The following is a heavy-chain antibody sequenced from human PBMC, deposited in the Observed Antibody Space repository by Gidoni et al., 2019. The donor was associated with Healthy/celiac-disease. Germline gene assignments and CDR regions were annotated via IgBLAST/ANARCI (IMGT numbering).Heavy chain of an antibody. D-gene: IGHD6-6*01. J-gene: IGHJ4*02. Sequence: QVTLKESGPVLVTPTETLTLTCTVSGFSLSNARMGVSWLRQPPGQALEWLAHIFSNDEKSYSTSLKSRLTISKDTSKSQVVLTMTNMDPVDTATYYCARIQRSYSSSLGYWGQGTLVTVSS. V-gene: IGHV2-26*01. CDR1: GFSLSNARMG. CDR3: ARIQRSYSSSLGY. CDR2: IFSNDEK.